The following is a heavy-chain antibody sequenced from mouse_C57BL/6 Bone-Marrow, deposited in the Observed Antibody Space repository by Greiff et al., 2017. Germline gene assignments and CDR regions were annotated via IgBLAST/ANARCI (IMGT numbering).Heavy chain of an antibody. CDR3: TTSYTPAMDY. J-gene: IGHJ4*01. CDR1: GFNIKDDY. CDR2: IDPENGDT. D-gene: IGHD2-12*01. Sequence: VQLKESGAELVRPGASVKLSCTASGFNIKDDYMHWVKQRPEQGLEWIGWIDPENGDTEYASKFQGKATITADTSSNTAYLQLSSLTSEDTAVYYCTTSYTPAMDYWGQGTSGTVSS. V-gene: IGHV14-4*01.